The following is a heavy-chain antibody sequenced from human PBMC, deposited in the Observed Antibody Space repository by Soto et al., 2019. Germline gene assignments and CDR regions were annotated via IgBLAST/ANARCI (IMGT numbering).Heavy chain of an antibody. J-gene: IGHJ4*02. CDR1: GGTFSSYA. D-gene: IGHD5-18*01. Sequence: SVKVCCKASGGTFSSYAISWVRQAPGQGLEWMGGIIPIFGTANYAQKFKGRVTITADESTSTAYMELSSLRSEDTAVYYCARIREGTAMAPSAYWGQGTLVTVS. CDR3: ARIREGTAMAPSAY. V-gene: IGHV1-69*13. CDR2: IIPIFGTA.